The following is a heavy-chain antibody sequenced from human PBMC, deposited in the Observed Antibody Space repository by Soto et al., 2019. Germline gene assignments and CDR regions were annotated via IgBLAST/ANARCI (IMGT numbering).Heavy chain of an antibody. CDR2: IGESGTPT. V-gene: IGHV3-23*01. J-gene: IGHJ6*02. D-gene: IGHD2-2*01. CDR1: GFTFSSYA. Sequence: ASGFTFSSYAMKWVRQAPGKGLEWVSLIGESGTPTYYADSVKGRFTISRDNSGNTLFLEMYSLRAEDTAVYYCARYIPGVRYYGMDVWGQGTTVTVSS. CDR3: ARYIPGVRYYGMDV.